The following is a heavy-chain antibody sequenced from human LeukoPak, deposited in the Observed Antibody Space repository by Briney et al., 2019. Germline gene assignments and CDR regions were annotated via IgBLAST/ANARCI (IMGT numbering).Heavy chain of an antibody. CDR1: GFSIGDYG. CDR3: ATYTNWVAGDV. J-gene: IGHJ6*02. V-gene: IGHV3-20*04. Sequence: GGSLRLSCAASGFSIGDYGMSWVRQTPEKGLEWVSGITWNGGSTGYADSVKGRFTISRDNAKNSLYLQMNSLRAEDTAVYYCATYTNWVAGDVWGQGTTVSVSS. CDR2: ITWNGGST. D-gene: IGHD1-1*01.